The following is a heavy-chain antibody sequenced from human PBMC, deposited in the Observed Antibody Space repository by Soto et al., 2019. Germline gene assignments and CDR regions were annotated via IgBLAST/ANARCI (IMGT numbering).Heavy chain of an antibody. J-gene: IGHJ4*02. CDR3: VRYPRSVGGSYRPDY. CDR2: IWYDGSIT. D-gene: IGHD3-16*02. Sequence: LRLSCAASGFTFSSYGMHWVRQAPGKGLEWVAVIWYDGSITNYADAVKGRFTISRDNVKNTLYLQMNSLRAEDTAVYYCVRYPRSVGGSYRPDYWGQGTLVTVSS. CDR1: GFTFSSYG. V-gene: IGHV3-33*01.